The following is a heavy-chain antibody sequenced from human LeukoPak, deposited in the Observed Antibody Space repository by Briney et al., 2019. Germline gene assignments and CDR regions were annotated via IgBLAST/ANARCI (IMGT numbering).Heavy chain of an antibody. J-gene: IGHJ6*03. CDR1: GYTFTSYD. CDR3: ARAESWTGTTDYYYMDV. V-gene: IGHV1-8*01. D-gene: IGHD1-1*01. CDR2: MNPNSANT. Sequence: ASVKVSCKASGYTFTSYDINWVRQATGQGLEWMGWMNPNSANTGYAQKFQGRATMTRNTSISTAYMELSSLRSEDTAVYYCARAESWTGTTDYYYMDVWGKGTTVTVSS.